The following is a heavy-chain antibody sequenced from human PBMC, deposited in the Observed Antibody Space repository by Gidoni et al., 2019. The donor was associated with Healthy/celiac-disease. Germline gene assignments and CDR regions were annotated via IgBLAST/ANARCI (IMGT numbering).Heavy chain of an antibody. CDR1: GFTFSSYS. J-gene: IGHJ6*02. Sequence: EVQLVESGGGLVQPGGSLRLSCAASGFTFSSYSMNWFRQAPGKGLEWVSYISSSSSTIYYADSVKGRFTISRDNAKNSLYLQMNSLRDEDTAVYYCARMYYYDSSGYGMDVWGQGTTVTVSS. D-gene: IGHD3-22*01. V-gene: IGHV3-48*02. CDR2: ISSSSSTI. CDR3: ARMYYYDSSGYGMDV.